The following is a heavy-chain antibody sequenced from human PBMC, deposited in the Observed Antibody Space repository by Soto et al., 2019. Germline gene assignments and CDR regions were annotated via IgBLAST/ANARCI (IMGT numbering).Heavy chain of an antibody. Sequence: ASVKVSCKASGGTFSSYAISWVRQAPGQGLEWMGGIIPIFGTANYAQKFQGRVTITADESTSTAYMELSSLRSEDTAVYYCLGAGSARPIDYWGQGTLVTVSS. D-gene: IGHD6-6*01. CDR3: LGAGSARPIDY. CDR1: GGTFSSYA. J-gene: IGHJ4*02. CDR2: IIPIFGTA. V-gene: IGHV1-69*13.